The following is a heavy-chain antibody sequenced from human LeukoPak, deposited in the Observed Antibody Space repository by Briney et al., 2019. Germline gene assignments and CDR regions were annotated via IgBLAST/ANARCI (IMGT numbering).Heavy chain of an antibody. J-gene: IGHJ3*02. CDR3: ARDQFVVVPAAPGNGAFDI. CDR2: ISYDGSNK. D-gene: IGHD2-2*01. V-gene: IGHV3-30-3*01. CDR1: GFTFSSYA. Sequence: GGSLRLSCAASGFTFSSYAMHWVRQAPGKGLEWVALISYDGSNKYFADSVKGRFTISRDNSKKTLYLQMNSLRAEDTAVYYCARDQFVVVPAAPGNGAFDIWGQGTMVTVSS.